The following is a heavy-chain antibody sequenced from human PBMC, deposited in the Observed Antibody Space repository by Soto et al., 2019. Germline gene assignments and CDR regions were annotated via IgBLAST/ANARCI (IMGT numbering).Heavy chain of an antibody. V-gene: IGHV4-34*01. D-gene: IGHD3-22*01. Sequence: SETLSLTCAVYGGSFSGYYWSWIRQPPGKGLEWIGEINHSGSTNYNPSFKSRVTISVDTSKNQFSLKLSSVTAADTVVYYCARGREAVAGISYDSSGYYYWGQGTMVTVSS. CDR3: ARGREAVAGISYDSSGYYY. CDR1: GGSFSGYY. J-gene: IGHJ4*02. CDR2: INHSGST.